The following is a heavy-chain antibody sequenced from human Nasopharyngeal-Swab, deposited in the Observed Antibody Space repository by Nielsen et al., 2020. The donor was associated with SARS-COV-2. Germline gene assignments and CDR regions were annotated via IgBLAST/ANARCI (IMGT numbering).Heavy chain of an antibody. CDR1: GFTFSSYS. CDR3: ARDLRSGWNWFDP. J-gene: IGHJ5*02. V-gene: IGHV3-21*01. Sequence: GGSLRLSCAASGFTFSSYSMNWVRQAPGKGLEWVSSISSSSSYIHYADSVKGRFTISRDNAKNSLYLQMNSLRAEDTAVYYCARDLRSGWNWFDPWGQGTLVTVSS. D-gene: IGHD6-19*01. CDR2: ISSSSSYI.